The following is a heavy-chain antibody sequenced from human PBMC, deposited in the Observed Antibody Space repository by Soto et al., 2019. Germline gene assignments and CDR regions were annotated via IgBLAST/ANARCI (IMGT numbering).Heavy chain of an antibody. V-gene: IGHV1-69*06. J-gene: IGHJ5*02. D-gene: IGHD2-21*01. CDR1: GDTFNNYA. CDR3: PRDRPGPLIVDEDWFAP. CDR2: IVPLFGTT. Sequence: SVKVSCKTSGDTFNNYAVTWVRQAPGQGLEWVGAIVPLFGTTFYAQTLQDRVTITADRSTTTVYLELTSLRSEDTAVYFCPRDRPGPLIVDEDWFAPWAQGTLVTVSS.